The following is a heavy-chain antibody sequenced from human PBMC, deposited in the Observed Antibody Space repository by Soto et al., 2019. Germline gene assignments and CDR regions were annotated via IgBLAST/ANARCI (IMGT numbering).Heavy chain of an antibody. D-gene: IGHD3-10*01. CDR3: ARDYPGGPSDPLDY. V-gene: IGHV1-3*01. CDR2: INAGNGNT. Sequence: ASVKVSCKASGYTFTSYAMHWVRQAPGQRLEWMGWINAGNGNTKYSQKFQGRVTITRDTSASTAYMELSSLRSEDTAVYYCARDYPGGPSDPLDYWGQGTLVTVSS. J-gene: IGHJ4*02. CDR1: GYTFTSYA.